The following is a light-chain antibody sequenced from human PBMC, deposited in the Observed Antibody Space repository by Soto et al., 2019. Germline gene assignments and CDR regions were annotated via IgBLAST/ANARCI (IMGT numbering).Light chain of an antibody. V-gene: IGKV1-5*02. CDR2: HAS. CDR3: QQYNSYW. CDR1: QSISSY. Sequence: EIQITQTPSSLSASVVDRVTIICRASQSISSYLNWYQQKPGTAPKVLIYHASNLQSGVPSRFSGSGSGTEFTLIIFSLQPDDFTTYDCQQYNSYWFGQGTNADNK. J-gene: IGKJ1*01.